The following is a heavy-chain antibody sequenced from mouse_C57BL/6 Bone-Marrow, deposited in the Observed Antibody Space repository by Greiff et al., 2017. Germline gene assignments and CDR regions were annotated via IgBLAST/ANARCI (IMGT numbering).Heavy chain of an antibody. CDR3: ARGCYYYGSSSNYYAMDY. CDR2: IYPGGGYT. CDR1: GYTFTNYW. V-gene: IGHV1-63*01. J-gene: IGHJ4*01. Sequence: VKLMESGAELVRPGTSVKMSCKASGYTFTNYWIGWAKQRPGHGLEWIGDIYPGGGYTNYNEKFKGKATLTADKSSSTAYMQFSSLTSEDSAIYYCARGCYYYGSSSNYYAMDYWGQGTSVTVSS. D-gene: IGHD1-1*01.